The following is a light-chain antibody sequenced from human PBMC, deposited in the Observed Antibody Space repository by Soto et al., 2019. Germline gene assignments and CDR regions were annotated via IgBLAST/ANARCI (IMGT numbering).Light chain of an antibody. J-gene: IGLJ1*01. CDR1: SSDVGGYNF. Sequence: QSALTQPASVSGSPGQSITISCTGTSSDVGGYNFVSWYQQHPGKAPKLMIYEVSDRPSGISIRFSGSKSGNTASLTISGLQADEEADYFCCSDTSSSTLVFGTGTKLTVL. CDR2: EVS. CDR3: CSDTSSSTLV. V-gene: IGLV2-14*01.